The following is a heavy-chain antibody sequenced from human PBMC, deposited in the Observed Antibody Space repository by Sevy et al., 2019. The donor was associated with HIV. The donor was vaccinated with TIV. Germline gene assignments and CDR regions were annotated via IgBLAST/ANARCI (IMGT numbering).Heavy chain of an antibody. Sequence: GESLKISCKGSGYSFTSYWIGWVRQMPGKGLEWMGIIYPGDSDTRYSPSFQGQVTISADKSISTAYLQWSSLKASGTAMYYCARRRYYDSSGYYLDYWGQGTLVTVSS. V-gene: IGHV5-51*01. CDR3: ARRRYYDSSGYYLDY. CDR1: GYSFTSYW. D-gene: IGHD3-22*01. J-gene: IGHJ4*02. CDR2: IYPGDSDT.